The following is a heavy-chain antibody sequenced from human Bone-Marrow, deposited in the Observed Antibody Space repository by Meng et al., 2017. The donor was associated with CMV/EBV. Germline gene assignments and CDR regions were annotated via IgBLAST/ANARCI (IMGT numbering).Heavy chain of an antibody. D-gene: IGHD3-3*01. CDR2: IRGDGREK. V-gene: IGHV3-7*01. CDR1: GFPFSSYW. J-gene: IGHJ4*02. CDR3: VREILGVAF. Sequence: GESLKISCVASGFPFSSYWINWVRQAPGMGLEWVANIRGDGREKDYVDSVKGRFAISRDNAKNSADLQMNSLRVEDTAMYYCVREILGVAFWGQGTLVTVS.